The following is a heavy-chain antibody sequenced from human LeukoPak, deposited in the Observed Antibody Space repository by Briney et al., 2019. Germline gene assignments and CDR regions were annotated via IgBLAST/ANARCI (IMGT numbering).Heavy chain of an antibody. D-gene: IGHD6-19*01. Sequence: SGTLSLTCTVSGASISSYYWSWIRQPPGKGLEWIGKIHHSGSTNYNPSLKSRVTISVDTSKNQFSLKLSSVTAADTAVYYCARRAGSGWSINWFDPWGQGTLITVSS. V-gene: IGHV4-59*08. CDR3: ARRAGSGWSINWFDP. J-gene: IGHJ5*02. CDR1: GASISSYY. CDR2: IHHSGST.